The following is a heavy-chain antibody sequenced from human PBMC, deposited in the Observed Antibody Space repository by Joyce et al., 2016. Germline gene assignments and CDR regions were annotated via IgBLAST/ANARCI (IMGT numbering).Heavy chain of an antibody. CDR3: AKDFPRGGMSD. CDR2: IYYTGIT. CDR1: GDSMTDHY. Sequence: QVQLQESGPGLVKPSETLSLTCTVSGDSMTDHYWNWIRQSPGKGLEWIGYIYYTGITSYNPSLKSRVIMSVDTSKNQFSLKLRSVTAADTVVYYCAKDFPRGGMSDWGQGTLVTVSS. D-gene: IGHD2-15*01. J-gene: IGHJ4*02. V-gene: IGHV4-59*11.